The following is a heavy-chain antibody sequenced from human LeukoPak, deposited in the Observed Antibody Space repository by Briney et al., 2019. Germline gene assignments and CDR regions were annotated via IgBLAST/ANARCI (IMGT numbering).Heavy chain of an antibody. CDR2: ISGSGGST. V-gene: IGHV3-23*01. CDR3: AKDSVAGTGGFDY. CDR1: GFTFSSYA. Sequence: GGSLRLSCAASGFTFSSYAMSWVRQAPGKGLEWVSAISGSGGSTYYADSVKGRFTSSRDNSKNTLYLQMNSRRAEDTAVYYCAKDSVAGTGGFDYWGQGTLVTVSS. J-gene: IGHJ4*02. D-gene: IGHD6-19*01.